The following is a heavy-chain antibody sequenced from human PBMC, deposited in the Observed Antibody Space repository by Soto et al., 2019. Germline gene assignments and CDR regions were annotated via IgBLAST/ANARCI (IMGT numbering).Heavy chain of an antibody. CDR2: IFYSGST. V-gene: IGHV4-59*08. CDR3: GSAIPFLGPVKTD. CDR1: GGSISGYY. Sequence: SETLSLTCTVSGGSISGYYWSWIRQPPGKGLEWIGYIFYSGSTKYNPSLRSRVTMSVDTSKNQVSLKLTSVTAADTAVYYCGSAIPFLGPVKTDGGRGTRVPAPS. D-gene: IGHD3-3*02. J-gene: IGHJ4*02.